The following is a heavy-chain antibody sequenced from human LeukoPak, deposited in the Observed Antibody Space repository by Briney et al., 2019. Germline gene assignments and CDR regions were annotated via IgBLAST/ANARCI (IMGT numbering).Heavy chain of an antibody. CDR1: GFTFSSYS. Sequence: PGGSLRLSCAASGFTFSSYSMNWVRQAPGKGLEWVSYISSSSSTIYYADSVKGRFTISRDNAKNSLYLQMNSLRAEDTAVYYCAKAIAALTDYWGQGTLVTVSS. CDR3: AKAIAALTDY. D-gene: IGHD6-6*01. J-gene: IGHJ4*02. V-gene: IGHV3-48*01. CDR2: ISSSSSTI.